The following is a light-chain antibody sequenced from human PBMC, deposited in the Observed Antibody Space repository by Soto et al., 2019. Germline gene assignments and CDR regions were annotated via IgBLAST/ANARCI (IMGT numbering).Light chain of an antibody. CDR1: QSVSYN. CDR3: QQYKNWPPLT. Sequence: EIVMTQSPDTLSVSPGETATLSCRASQSVSYNLAWYQQKPGQGPRLLIYGAFTRATGIPARFSGSGSGTDFTLTISSLQSEDFAVYYCQQYKNWPPLTFGGGTKVEIK. V-gene: IGKV3-15*01. CDR2: GAF. J-gene: IGKJ4*01.